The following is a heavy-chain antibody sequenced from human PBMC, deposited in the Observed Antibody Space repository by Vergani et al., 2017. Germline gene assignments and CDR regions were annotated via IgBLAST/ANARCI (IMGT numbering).Heavy chain of an antibody. V-gene: IGHV3-7*01. J-gene: IGHJ3*02. CDR3: ARDYSPVGVDDAFDI. D-gene: IGHD6-13*01. Sequence: EVQLVESGGGLVQPGGSLRLSCAASGFTFSSYWMSWVRQAPGKGLEWVANIKQDGSEKYYVDSVKGRFTISRDNAKNSLYLQMNSLRAEDTAVYYCARDYSPVGVDDAFDIWGQGTVVTVSS. CDR2: IKQDGSEK. CDR1: GFTFSSYW.